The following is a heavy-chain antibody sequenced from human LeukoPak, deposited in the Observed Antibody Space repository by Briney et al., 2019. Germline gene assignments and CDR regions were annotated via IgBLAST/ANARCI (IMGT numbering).Heavy chain of an antibody. CDR3: ARDGCPSDYDLSDY. D-gene: IGHD5-12*01. V-gene: IGHV3-7*05. CDR2: IHQDGSDR. Sequence: SGGSLRLSCAASGLSFSRYWMTWVRQAPGKGLEWVANIHQDGSDRYYVDSVKGRFTISRDNAKNSLYLQMNSLRAEDTAVYFCARDGCPSDYDLSDYGGQGTLVTVSP. J-gene: IGHJ4*02. CDR1: GLSFSRYW.